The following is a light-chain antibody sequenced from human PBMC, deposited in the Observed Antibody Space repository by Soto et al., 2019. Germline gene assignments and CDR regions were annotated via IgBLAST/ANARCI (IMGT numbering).Light chain of an antibody. CDR1: STDFVSYNR. CDR2: EAS. V-gene: IGLV2-18*01. J-gene: IGLJ1*01. Sequence: QSALTQPPSASGSPGQSVTISCTGTSTDFVSYNRVSWYQQPPGTAPKLMIYEASKRPSGVPDRFSGSKSGNTASLTISGLQAADEADYYCSLYTSENAYVFGTGTKVTVL. CDR3: SLYTSENAYV.